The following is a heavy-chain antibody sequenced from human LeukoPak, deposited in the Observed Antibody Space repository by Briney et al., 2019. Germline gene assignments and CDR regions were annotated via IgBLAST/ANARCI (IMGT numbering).Heavy chain of an antibody. Sequence: SQTLSLTCTVSGGSISSGSYYWSWIRQPPGKGLEWIGEINHSGSTNYNPSLKSRVTISVDTSKNQFSLKLSSVTAADTAVYYCARDRYYYDSSGYDHFDYWGQGTLVTVSS. J-gene: IGHJ4*02. CDR1: GGSISSGSYY. D-gene: IGHD3-22*01. V-gene: IGHV4-39*07. CDR2: INHSGST. CDR3: ARDRYYYDSSGYDHFDY.